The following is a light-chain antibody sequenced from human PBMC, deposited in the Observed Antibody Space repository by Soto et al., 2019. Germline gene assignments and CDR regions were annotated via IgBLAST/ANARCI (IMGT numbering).Light chain of an antibody. CDR3: LQGTHWPPYT. Sequence: DVVMTQSPLSLPVTLGQPASISCRSSQSLVYSDGDTYLNWFQQRPGHSPRRLIYKVSNRDSGVPDRFSGSGAGSDFTLKISRVEAEDVGVYYCLQGTHWPPYTFGQGTKLEIE. CDR2: KVS. J-gene: IGKJ2*01. V-gene: IGKV2-30*01. CDR1: QSLVYSDGDTY.